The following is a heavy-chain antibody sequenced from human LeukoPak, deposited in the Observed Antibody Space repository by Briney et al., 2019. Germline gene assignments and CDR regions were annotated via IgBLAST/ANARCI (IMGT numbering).Heavy chain of an antibody. CDR3: ARMVAAPDNWFDP. CDR2: IIPILGIA. CDR1: GGTFSSYT. V-gene: IGHV1-69*02. J-gene: IGHJ5*02. Sequence: SVKVSCKASGGTFSSYTISWVRQAPGQGLEWMGRIIPILGIANYAQKFQGRVTITADKSTSTAYMELSSLRSEDTAVYYCARMVAAPDNWFDPWGQGTLVTVSS. D-gene: IGHD6-13*01.